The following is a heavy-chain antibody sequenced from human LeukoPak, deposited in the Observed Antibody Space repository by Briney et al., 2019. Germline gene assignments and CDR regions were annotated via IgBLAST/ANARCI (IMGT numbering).Heavy chain of an antibody. CDR2: IDTSGSYT. Sequence: GGSLRLSCTASGFTFSNYGLNWVRQAPGKGLEWVSFIDTSGSYTYYGDSVKGRVTISRDNAKNSLYLQMNGLRAEDTAVYYCARGRSITLLRGVAMSDGFDVWGQGAMVTVSS. J-gene: IGHJ3*01. CDR1: GFTFSNYG. D-gene: IGHD3-10*01. CDR3: ARGRSITLLRGVAMSDGFDV. V-gene: IGHV3-21*01.